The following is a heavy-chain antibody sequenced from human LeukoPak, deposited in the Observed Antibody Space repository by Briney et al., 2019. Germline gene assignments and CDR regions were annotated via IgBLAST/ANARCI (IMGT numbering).Heavy chain of an antibody. CDR2: ILGSGGYT. CDR1: GFTFSSYA. CDR3: AKDPMSSGYYENWFDS. Sequence: GGSLRLSCAASGFTFSSYAMSWVRQAPGKGLEWVAAILGSGGYTYYADSVKGRFTISRDNPRNTLYLQMHSLRAEDTAVYYCAKDPMSSGYYENWFDSWGQGTLVTVSS. J-gene: IGHJ5*01. V-gene: IGHV3-23*01. D-gene: IGHD3-22*01.